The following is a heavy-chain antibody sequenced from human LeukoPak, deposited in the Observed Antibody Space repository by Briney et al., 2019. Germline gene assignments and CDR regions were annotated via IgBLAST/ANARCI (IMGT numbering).Heavy chain of an antibody. D-gene: IGHD3-9*01. V-gene: IGHV4-38-2*02. J-gene: IGHJ5*02. Sequence: SETLSLTCTVSGYSISSGYYWGWIRQPPGKGLEWIGSIYHSGSTYYNPSLKSRVTISVDTSKNQFSLKLSSVTAADTAVYYCARHWDYDILTGYSTGQYNWFDPWGQGTLVTVSS. CDR2: IYHSGST. CDR3: ARHWDYDILTGYSTGQYNWFDP. CDR1: GYSISSGYY.